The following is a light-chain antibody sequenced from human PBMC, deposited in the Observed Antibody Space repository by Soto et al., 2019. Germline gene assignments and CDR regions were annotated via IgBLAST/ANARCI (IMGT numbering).Light chain of an antibody. J-gene: IGKJ1*01. Sequence: DIQMTQSPSTLSASLGDRVTITCRASQSISNYLAWYQQKPGKVPKLLIYAASTLQAGVPSRFSGSGSGTDFTLTISSLQPEDVATYYCQKYNSAPPTFGQGTKVEIK. V-gene: IGKV1-27*01. CDR3: QKYNSAPPT. CDR2: AAS. CDR1: QSISNY.